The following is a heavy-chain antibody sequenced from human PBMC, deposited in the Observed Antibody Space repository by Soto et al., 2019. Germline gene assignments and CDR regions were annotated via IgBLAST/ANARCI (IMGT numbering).Heavy chain of an antibody. CDR3: ARAPAAGSYRRHYYYYGMDV. CDR2: IWYNGSNK. V-gene: IGHV3-33*01. J-gene: IGHJ6*02. D-gene: IGHD1-26*01. Sequence: QVQLVESGGGVVQPGRSLRLSWAASGFTFSSYGMHWVRQAPGKGLVWVAVIWYNGSNKYYADSVKGRFTISRDNSKNTLYLQMNSLRAEDTAVYYCARAPAAGSYRRHYYYYGMDVWGQGTTVTVSS. CDR1: GFTFSSYG.